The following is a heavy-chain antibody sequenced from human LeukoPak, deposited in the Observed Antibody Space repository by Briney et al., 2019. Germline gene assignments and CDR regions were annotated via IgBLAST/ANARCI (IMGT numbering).Heavy chain of an antibody. V-gene: IGHV3-43D*03. Sequence: GGSLRLSCAASGFTFDDYAMHWVRQAPGKGLEWVSLISWDGGSTYYADSVKGRFTISRDNSKNSLYLQMNSLRAEDTALYYCAKGAENGDYYDKSGVDYWGQGTLVTVSS. CDR2: ISWDGGST. D-gene: IGHD3-22*01. J-gene: IGHJ4*02. CDR1: GFTFDDYA. CDR3: AKGAENGDYYDKSGVDY.